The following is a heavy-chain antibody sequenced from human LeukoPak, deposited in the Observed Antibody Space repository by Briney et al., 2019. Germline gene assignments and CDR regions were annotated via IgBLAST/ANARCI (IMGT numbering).Heavy chain of an antibody. V-gene: IGHV4-59*01. Sequence: SETLSLTCTVSGDSISSYYWSWIRQPPGKGLEWIGYMYQSGSTNYNPSLKSRVTISADTSKNQFSLRLTSVTAADTAVYYCARDRELGYWGQGALVTVSS. D-gene: IGHD3-10*01. CDR2: MYQSGST. CDR1: GDSISSYY. J-gene: IGHJ4*02. CDR3: ARDRELGY.